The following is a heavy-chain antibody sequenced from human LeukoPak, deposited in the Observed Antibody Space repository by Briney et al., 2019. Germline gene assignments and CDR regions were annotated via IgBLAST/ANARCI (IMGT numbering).Heavy chain of an antibody. CDR3: ARSYYYDSSGYLIGGYYFDY. D-gene: IGHD3-22*01. J-gene: IGHJ4*02. V-gene: IGHV4-61*02. CDR2: IYTSGST. CDR1: GGSISSGSYY. Sequence: SQTLSLTCTVSGGSISSGSYYWSWIRPPAGKGLEWIGRIYTSGSTNYNPSLKRRVTISVDTTKNQFSLKLSSVTAADTAVYYCARSYYYDSSGYLIGGYYFDYWGQGTLVTVSS.